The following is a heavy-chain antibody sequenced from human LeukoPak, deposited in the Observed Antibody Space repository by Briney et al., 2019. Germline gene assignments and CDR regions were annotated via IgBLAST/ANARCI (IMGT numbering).Heavy chain of an antibody. CDR1: GYSISSGYY. J-gene: IGHJ4*02. CDR3: AGFPGIAVAGLDY. V-gene: IGHV4-38-2*02. CDR2: IYHSGST. D-gene: IGHD6-19*01. Sequence: PSETLSLTCTVSGYSISSGYYWGWIRQPPGKGLVWIGSIYHSGSTYYNPSLKSRVTISVDTSKNQFSLKLSSVTAADTAVYYCAGFPGIAVAGLDYWGQGTLVTVSS.